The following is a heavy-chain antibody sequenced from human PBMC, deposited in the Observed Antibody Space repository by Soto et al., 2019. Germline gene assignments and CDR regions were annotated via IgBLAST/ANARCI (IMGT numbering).Heavy chain of an antibody. V-gene: IGHV4-59*01. Sequence: PSEPLSLTCTLSGGSIISYYWSWIRPPPGKGLEWIGYIYYSGSTNYNPSLKSRVTISVDTSKNHLFLKLTPVTAAHPPVYYCARGPADSWSYCGGDWYSTWLDRCGQGTLVTVS. CDR1: GGSIISYY. J-gene: IGHJ5*02. CDR2: IYYSGST. CDR3: ARGPADSWSYCGGDWYSTWLDR. D-gene: IGHD2-21*02.